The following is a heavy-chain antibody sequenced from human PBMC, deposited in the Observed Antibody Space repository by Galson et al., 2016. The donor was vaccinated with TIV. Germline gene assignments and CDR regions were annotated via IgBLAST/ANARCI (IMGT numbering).Heavy chain of an antibody. CDR1: GSTFGDYF. V-gene: IGHV3-11*01. CDR3: ASGCSGGTCEEY. D-gene: IGHD2-15*01. J-gene: IGHJ4*02. Sequence: SLRLSCAGSGSTFGDYFMYWIRQAPGKGLEWVSYISSSGITRRYADSVKGRFTISRDNAKKSLYLQMNSLRAQDTATYYCASGCSGGTCEEYWGQGTLVSVSS. CDR2: ISSSGITR.